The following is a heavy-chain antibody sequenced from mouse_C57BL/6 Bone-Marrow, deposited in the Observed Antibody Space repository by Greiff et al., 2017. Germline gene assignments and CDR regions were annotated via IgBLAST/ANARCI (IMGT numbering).Heavy chain of an antibody. J-gene: IGHJ2*01. Sequence: EVHLVESGPVLVKPGASVKMSCKASGYTFTDYYMNWVKQSHGKSLEWIGVINPYNGGTSYNQKFKGKATLTVDKSSSTAYMELNSLTSEDSAVYYCARRRIYDSWCQGNTLTVSS. CDR3: ARRRIYDS. CDR2: INPYNGGT. CDR1: GYTFTDYY. D-gene: IGHD2-3*01. V-gene: IGHV1-19*01.